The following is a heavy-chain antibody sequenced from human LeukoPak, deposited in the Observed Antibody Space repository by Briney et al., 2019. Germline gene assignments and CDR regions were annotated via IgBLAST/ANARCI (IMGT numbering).Heavy chain of an antibody. D-gene: IGHD1-14*01. CDR3: ARRNRDYFDY. CDR1: GFTVSSNY. V-gene: IGHV3-53*01. CDR2: IYSGGTT. Sequence: GGSLRLSCAASGFTVSSNYMSWVRQAPGKGLEWVSVIYSGGTTYSADSVKGRFTISRDNSKNTLYLQMNSLRAEDTAVYYCARRNRDYFDYWGQGTLVTVSS. J-gene: IGHJ4*02.